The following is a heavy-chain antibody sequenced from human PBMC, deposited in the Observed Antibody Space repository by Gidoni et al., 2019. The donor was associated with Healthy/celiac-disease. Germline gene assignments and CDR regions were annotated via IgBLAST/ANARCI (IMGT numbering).Heavy chain of an antibody. CDR3: ALCGSYSTFDY. Sequence: QVQLVQSGAEVKKPGASVRVSCKVSGYTLTELSMHWVRQAPGKGLEWMGGFDPEDGETIYAQKFEGRVTMTEDTSTDTAYMELSSLRSEEKAGDCCALCGSYSTFDYWGQGTLVTVSS. CDR1: GYTLTELS. V-gene: IGHV1-24*01. D-gene: IGHD3-10*01. CDR2: FDPEDGET. J-gene: IGHJ4*02.